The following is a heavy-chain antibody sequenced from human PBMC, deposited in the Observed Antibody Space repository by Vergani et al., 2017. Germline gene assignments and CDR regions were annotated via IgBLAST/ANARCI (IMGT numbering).Heavy chain of an antibody. V-gene: IGHV4-34*01. CDR1: GGSFSGYY. D-gene: IGHD3-10*01. CDR2: INHSGST. J-gene: IGHJ4*02. Sequence: QVQLQQWGAGLLKPSETLSLTCAVYGGSFSGYYWSWIRQPPGKGLEWIGEINHSGSTNYNPSLKSRVTISVDPSKNQFSLKLSSVTAADTAVYYCAREGGRGAILRRYYFDYWGQGTLVTVSS. CDR3: AREGGRGAILRRYYFDY.